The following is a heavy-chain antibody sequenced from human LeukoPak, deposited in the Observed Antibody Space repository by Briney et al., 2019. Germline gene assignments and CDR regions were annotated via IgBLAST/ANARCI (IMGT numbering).Heavy chain of an antibody. CDR3: ARSSTGSYIDY. CDR2: MYYSGST. CDR1: GGSMSRYY. V-gene: IGHV4-59*01. Sequence: PSETLSLTCTVSGGSMSRYYWSWIRQPPGKGLEWIGYMYYSGSTKYNPSLKSRVTISVDTSKNQFSLKLSSVTAADTAVYYCARSSTGSYIDYWGQGTLVTVSS. D-gene: IGHD3-3*02. J-gene: IGHJ4*02.